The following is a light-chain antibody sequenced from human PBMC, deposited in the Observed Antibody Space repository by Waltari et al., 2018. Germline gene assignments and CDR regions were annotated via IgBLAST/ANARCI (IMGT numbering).Light chain of an antibody. CDR1: TGAVTSGSF. Sequence: QTVVTQEPSLTVSPGGTVTLTCASSTGAVTSGSFPTWFPQRPGQPPRSLIYSANNKHSWTPARFSGSLIGGKAALTLSGVQPEDEAEYYCLLLYGGAYVFGTGIKLTVL. J-gene: IGLJ1*01. CDR3: LLLYGGAYV. V-gene: IGLV7-43*01. CDR2: SAN.